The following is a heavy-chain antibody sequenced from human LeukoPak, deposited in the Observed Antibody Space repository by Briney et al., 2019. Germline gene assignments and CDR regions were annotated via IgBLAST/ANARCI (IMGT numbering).Heavy chain of an antibody. V-gene: IGHV3-7*03. CDR1: GFTFGKYW. Sequence: GGSLRLSCVDPGFTFGKYWMSWVRQAPGKGLEWVANTKLDGSEKNYVDSVKGRFTISRDNTKNSLYLQMNSLRAEDTAVFYCARDQYDTWSRRGNFDSWGQGTLVIVSS. J-gene: IGHJ4*02. D-gene: IGHD3-3*01. CDR3: ARDQYDTWSRRGNFDS. CDR2: TKLDGSEK.